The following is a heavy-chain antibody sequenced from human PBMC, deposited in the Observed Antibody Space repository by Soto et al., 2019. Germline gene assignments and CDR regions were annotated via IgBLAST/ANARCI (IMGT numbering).Heavy chain of an antibody. CDR1: GDSVSSLSAA. CDR2: TYYRSKWYS. D-gene: IGHD6-6*01. V-gene: IGHV6-1*01. Sequence: SQTLSLTCAISGDSVSSLSAAWNWIRQSPSRGLEWLGRTYYRSKWYSDYAVYVKSRVSINPDTSKNQFSLQLNSVTPEDTAVYYCARGEYSSRLVGMDVWGQGTTVTVSS. CDR3: ARGEYSSRLVGMDV. J-gene: IGHJ6*02.